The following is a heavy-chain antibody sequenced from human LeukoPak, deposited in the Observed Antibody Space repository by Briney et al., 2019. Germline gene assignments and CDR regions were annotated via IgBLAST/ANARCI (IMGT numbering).Heavy chain of an antibody. CDR3: AGLSGIAVAGTRVYGMDV. CDR2: IKSKTDGGTT. D-gene: IGHD6-19*01. Sequence: GGSLRLSCAASGFTFSNAWMSWVRQAPGKGLEWVGRIKSKTDGGTTDYAAPVKGRFTISRDDSKNTLYLQMNSMRAEDTAVYYCAGLSGIAVAGTRVYGMDVWGQGTTVTVSS. V-gene: IGHV3-15*01. CDR1: GFTFSNAW. J-gene: IGHJ6*02.